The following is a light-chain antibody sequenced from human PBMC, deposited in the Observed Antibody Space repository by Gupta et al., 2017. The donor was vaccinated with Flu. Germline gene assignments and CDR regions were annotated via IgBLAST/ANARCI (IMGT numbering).Light chain of an antibody. CDR1: NIGSKS. V-gene: IGLV3-21*02. CDR2: DAS. CDR3: QVWHTSSDHLRV. Sequence: SYVLTQPPSVSVAPGQTARITCGGNNIGSKSVHWYQQKPGQAPVLVVYDASARPSGIPERFSGSNSGNTATLTISKVEAGDEADYYCQVWHTSSDHLRVFGGGTKLTVL. J-gene: IGLJ3*02.